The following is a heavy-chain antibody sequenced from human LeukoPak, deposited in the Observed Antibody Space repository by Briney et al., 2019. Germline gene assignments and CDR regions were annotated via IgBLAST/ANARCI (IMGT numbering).Heavy chain of an antibody. CDR1: GGSISSYY. CDR3: ARENHGGYYYYYMDV. Sequence: SETLSLTCTVSGGSISSYYWSWIRQPPGKGLEWIGYIYYSGSTNYNPSLKSRVTISVDTSKNQFSLKLSSVTAADTAVYYCARENHGGYYYYYMDVWGKGTTVTVSS. V-gene: IGHV4-59*01. D-gene: IGHD5-24*01. J-gene: IGHJ6*03. CDR2: IYYSGST.